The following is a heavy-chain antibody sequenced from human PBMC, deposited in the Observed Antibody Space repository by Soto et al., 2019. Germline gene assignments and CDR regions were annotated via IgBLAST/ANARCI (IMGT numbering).Heavy chain of an antibody. CDR2: ITNSGGNT. D-gene: IGHD2-21*01. J-gene: IGHJ6*02. CDR1: GFTFSSYA. CDR3: ARRIPFGYGMDV. V-gene: IGHV3-64*01. Sequence: EVQLVESGGGLVQPGGSLRLSCAASGFTFSSYAMHWVRQAPGKGLEYVSAITNSGGNTDYASSVKGRFTISRDNSKNTLYLQMGSLRTEDMGVYYCARRIPFGYGMDVWGQGTTVTVSS.